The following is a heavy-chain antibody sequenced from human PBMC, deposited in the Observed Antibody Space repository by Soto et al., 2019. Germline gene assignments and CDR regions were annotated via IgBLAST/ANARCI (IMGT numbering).Heavy chain of an antibody. CDR1: GFTFSSYA. Sequence: EVQLLESGGVLVQPGGSLRLSCAASGFTFSSYAMSWVRQAPGKGLEWVSAISGSGGSTYYADSVKGRFTISRDNSKNTLYLQMNSLRAEDTAVYYCFWSGYENFDYWGQGTLVTVSS. CDR3: FWSGYENFDY. CDR2: ISGSGGST. V-gene: IGHV3-23*01. D-gene: IGHD3-3*01. J-gene: IGHJ4*02.